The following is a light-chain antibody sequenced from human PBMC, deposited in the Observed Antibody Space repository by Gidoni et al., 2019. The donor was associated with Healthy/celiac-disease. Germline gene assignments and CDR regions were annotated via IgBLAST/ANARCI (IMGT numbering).Light chain of an antibody. Sequence: DIVMTQSPLSLTVTPGELASISCRSSQSLLHSNGYNYLDWYLQKPGQSPQLLIYLGSNRASGVPDRFSGSGSGTDFTLKISRVEAEDVGVYYCMQALQTPFTFGPGTKVDIK. V-gene: IGKV2-28*01. CDR3: MQALQTPFT. CDR2: LGS. CDR1: QSLLHSNGYNY. J-gene: IGKJ3*01.